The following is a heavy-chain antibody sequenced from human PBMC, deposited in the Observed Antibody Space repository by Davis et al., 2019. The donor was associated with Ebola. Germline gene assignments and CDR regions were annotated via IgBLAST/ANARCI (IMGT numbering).Heavy chain of an antibody. D-gene: IGHD2-2*01. CDR3: ARGGLVPAALYL. CDR1: GASMTSYY. Sequence: PSETLSLTCTVSGASMTSYYWSWIRQPPGKRLEWIGYIAYTGNTIYNPSLKSRVTISGDTSKKQFSLRLSSVTAADTAVYYCARGGLVPAALYLWGQGTMVTVSS. V-gene: IGHV4-59*01. J-gene: IGHJ3*01. CDR2: IAYTGNT.